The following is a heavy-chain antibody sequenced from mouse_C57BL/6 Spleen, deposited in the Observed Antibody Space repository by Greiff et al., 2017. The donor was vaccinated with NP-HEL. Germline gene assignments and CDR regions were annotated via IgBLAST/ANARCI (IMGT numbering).Heavy chain of an antibody. V-gene: IGHV5-4*01. CDR3: ARDRKLGYCDY. CDR2: ISDGGSYT. D-gene: IGHD4-1*01. Sequence: EVKLVESGGGLVKPGGSLKLSCAASGFTFSSYAMSWVRQTPEKRLEWVATISDGGSYTYYPDNVKGRFTISRDNAKNNLYLQMSHLKSEDTAMYYCARDRKLGYCDYWGQGTTLTVSA. CDR1: GFTFSSYA. J-gene: IGHJ2*01.